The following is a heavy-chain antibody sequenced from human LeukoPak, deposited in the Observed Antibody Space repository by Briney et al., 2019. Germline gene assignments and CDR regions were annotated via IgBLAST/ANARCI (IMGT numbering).Heavy chain of an antibody. D-gene: IGHD6-19*01. CDR3: ARGYSSGWYYFDY. J-gene: IGHJ4*02. V-gene: IGHV4-59*01. Sequence: SETLSLTCTVSGGSISSDYWSWIRQPPGKGLKWIGYSGSTNYNPSLKSRVTISVDTSKNQFSLNLSSVTAADTALYYCARGYSSGWYYFDYWGQGTLVTVSS. CDR2: SGST. CDR1: GGSISSDY.